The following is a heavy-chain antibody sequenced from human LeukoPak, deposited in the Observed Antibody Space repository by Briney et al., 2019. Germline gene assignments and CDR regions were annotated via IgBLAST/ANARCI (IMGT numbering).Heavy chain of an antibody. CDR1: GGTFSSYA. J-gene: IGHJ5*02. V-gene: IGHV1-69*13. Sequence: GASVKVSCKASGGTFSSYATSWVRQAPGQGLEWMGGIIPIFGTANYAQKFQGRVTITADESTSTAYMELSSLRSEDTAVYYCARQGIAAAGTEAVSWFDPWGQGTLVTVSS. D-gene: IGHD6-13*01. CDR2: IIPIFGTA. CDR3: ARQGIAAAGTEAVSWFDP.